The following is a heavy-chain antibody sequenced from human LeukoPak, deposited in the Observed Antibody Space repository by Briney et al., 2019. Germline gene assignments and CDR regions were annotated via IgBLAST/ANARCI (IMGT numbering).Heavy chain of an antibody. V-gene: IGHV4-30-4*01. J-gene: IGHJ4*02. D-gene: IGHD3-3*02. Sequence: PSQTLSLTCTVSGGLISRIEYYWGWVRQSPVKGLEWLGHIYHTGTTLYSPHLNNRLTVSVDSSKNQFSLTLNSVTAADTAVYYCARQLAGLAPPGFIDSWGQGTLVTVSS. CDR2: IYHTGTT. CDR3: ARQLAGLAPPGFIDS. CDR1: GGLISRIEYY.